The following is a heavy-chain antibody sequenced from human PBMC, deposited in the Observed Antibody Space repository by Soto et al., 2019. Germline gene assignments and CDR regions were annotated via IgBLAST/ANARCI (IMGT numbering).Heavy chain of an antibody. D-gene: IGHD2-15*01. Sequence: QAQLVQSGPEVKKPGASVSISCKASGYTFTRYGFIWVRQAPGHGLEWVGWISPYNGRTEYAQKFRGRVTLTRDTSTSTAYMDLSSMGSDDTAVVYCAIERYARNCCDAVDTGVEWTMVTVSS. CDR3: AIERYARNCCDAVDT. CDR2: ISPYNGRT. CDR1: GYTFTRYG. V-gene: IGHV1-18*01. J-gene: IGHJ3*02.